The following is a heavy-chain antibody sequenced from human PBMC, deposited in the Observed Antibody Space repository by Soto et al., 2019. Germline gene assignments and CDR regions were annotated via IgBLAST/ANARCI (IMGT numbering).Heavy chain of an antibody. Sequence: EVQLVESGGGVVRPGGSLRLSCAASGFTFDDYGMSWVRQAPGKGLEWVSGINWNGGSTGYADSVKGRFTISRDNAKNSLYLQMNSLRAEDTALYYCAAGLISYSGSYYGIDYWGQGTLVTVSS. D-gene: IGHD1-26*01. V-gene: IGHV3-20*04. CDR1: GFTFDDYG. CDR2: INWNGGST. CDR3: AAGLISYSGSYYGIDY. J-gene: IGHJ4*02.